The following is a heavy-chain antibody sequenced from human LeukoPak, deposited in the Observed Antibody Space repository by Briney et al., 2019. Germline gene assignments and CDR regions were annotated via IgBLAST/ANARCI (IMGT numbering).Heavy chain of an antibody. V-gene: IGHV3-74*01. CDR2: INTDGNTR. J-gene: IGHJ4*02. Sequence: GGSLRLSXATSGFTFSTSWMHWVRQAPGKGLVWVSRINTDGNTRDYADSVKGRFTISRDNAKNTLYLQMNSLRAEDTAVYYCVRDMGYYDKVWGQGTLVTVSS. CDR3: VRDMGYYDKV. D-gene: IGHD3-22*01. CDR1: GFTFSTSW.